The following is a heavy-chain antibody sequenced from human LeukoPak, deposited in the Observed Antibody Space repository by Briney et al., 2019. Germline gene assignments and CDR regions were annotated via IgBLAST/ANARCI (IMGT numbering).Heavy chain of an antibody. J-gene: IGHJ3*02. V-gene: IGHV4-59*01. Sequence: SETLSLTCTVSGGSISSYYWSWIRQPPGKGLEWIGYIYYSGSTNYNPSLKSRVTISVDTSKNQFSLKLSSVTAADTAVYYCARTVRRAFDIWGRGTMVTVPS. CDR1: GGSISSYY. CDR2: IYYSGST. D-gene: IGHD3-10*01. CDR3: ARTVRRAFDI.